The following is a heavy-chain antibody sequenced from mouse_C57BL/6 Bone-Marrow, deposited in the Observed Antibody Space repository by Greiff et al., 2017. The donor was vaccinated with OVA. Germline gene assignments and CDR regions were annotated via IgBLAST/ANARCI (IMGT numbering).Heavy chain of an antibody. D-gene: IGHD2-4*01. Sequence: QVQLQQSGPELVKPGASVKISCKASGYAFSSSWMNWVKQRPGKGLEWIGRIYPGGGDTNYNGKFKGKATLTADKSSSTAYMQLSRLTSEDSAVYFCASPPIYYDYDAWFAYWGQGTLVTVSA. CDR3: ASPPIYYDYDAWFAY. J-gene: IGHJ3*01. V-gene: IGHV1-82*01. CDR2: IYPGGGDT. CDR1: GYAFSSSW.